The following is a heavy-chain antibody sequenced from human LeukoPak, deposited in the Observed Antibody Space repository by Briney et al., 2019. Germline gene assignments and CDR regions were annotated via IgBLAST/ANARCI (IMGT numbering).Heavy chain of an antibody. Sequence: PGGSLRLSCAASGFTVSAKYMSWVRQAPGKGLMWVSRMNGEGTTIDYADSVKGRFTVSRDYAKNTLFLQMNNLRTEDTALYFCATARNFRFEYWGQGSLVIVSA. CDR1: GFTVSAKY. J-gene: IGHJ4*02. D-gene: IGHD1-7*01. V-gene: IGHV3-74*01. CDR2: MNGEGTTI. CDR3: ATARNFRFEY.